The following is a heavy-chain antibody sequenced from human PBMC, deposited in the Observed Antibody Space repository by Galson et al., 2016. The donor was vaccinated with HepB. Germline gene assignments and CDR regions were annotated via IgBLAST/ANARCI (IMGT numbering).Heavy chain of an antibody. CDR1: GFTFKTHG. CDR3: AKDPCQWEDSTFEY. D-gene: IGHD1-26*01. V-gene: IGHV3-23*01. J-gene: IGHJ4*02. CDR2: ICGGCDDI. Sequence: SLRLSCAASGFTFKTHGLMWVRQAPGKGLEWVSTICGGCDDIHYADSVKDRFIISRDDSKSMLFLQMNSLRVEDTAVYYGAKDPCQWEDSTFEYWGPGTVVTVSS.